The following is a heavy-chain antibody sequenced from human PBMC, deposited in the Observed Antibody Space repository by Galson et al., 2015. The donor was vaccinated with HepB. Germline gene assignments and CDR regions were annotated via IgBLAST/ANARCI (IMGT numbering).Heavy chain of an antibody. Sequence: SLRLSCAASGFTFDDYAMHWVRQAPGKGLEWVSSISWNSGSIGYADSVKGRFTISRDNAKNSLYLQMNSLRAEDTALYYCAKERGSSTNPSHYFDYWGQGTLVTVSS. CDR1: GFTFDDYA. CDR2: ISWNSGSI. J-gene: IGHJ4*02. D-gene: IGHD2-2*01. V-gene: IGHV3-9*01. CDR3: AKERGSSTNPSHYFDY.